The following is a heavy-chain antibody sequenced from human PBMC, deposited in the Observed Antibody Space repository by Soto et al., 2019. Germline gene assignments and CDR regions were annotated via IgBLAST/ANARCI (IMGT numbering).Heavy chain of an antibody. CDR1: GFTFSSYW. J-gene: IGHJ6*02. D-gene: IGHD3-3*01. CDR3: ARHAHYDFWSGYYRPSWYYGMDV. V-gene: IGHV3-7*03. CDR2: IKQDGSEK. Sequence: GGSLRLSCAASGFTFSSYWMSWVRQAPGKGLEWVANIKQDGSEKYYVDSVKGRFTISRDNAKNSLYLQMNSLRAEDTAVYYCARHAHYDFWSGYYRPSWYYGMDVWGQGTTVTVSS.